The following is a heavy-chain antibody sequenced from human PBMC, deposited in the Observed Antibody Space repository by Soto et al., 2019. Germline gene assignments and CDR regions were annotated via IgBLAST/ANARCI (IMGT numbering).Heavy chain of an antibody. CDR3: ARDNNLEFLRAFDI. CDR1: GGSISSGAYY. Sequence: QVQLQESGPGLVKPSQTLSLTCTVSGGSISSGAYYWSWIRQHPGKGLEWIGYIYYSGSTYYNPSLKSRLTISIDTSKNQFSLKLSSVTAADTAVYYCARDNNLEFLRAFDIWGQGTMVTVSS. V-gene: IGHV4-31*03. D-gene: IGHD3-3*01. J-gene: IGHJ3*02. CDR2: IYYSGST.